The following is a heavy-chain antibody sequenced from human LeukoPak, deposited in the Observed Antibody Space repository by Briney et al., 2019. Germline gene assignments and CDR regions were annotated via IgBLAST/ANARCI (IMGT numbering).Heavy chain of an antibody. CDR3: ARHPPRDGSAFDY. CDR1: GCSISSGSYY. CDR2: MYYSGTT. Sequence: SETLSLTCTVSGCSISSGSYYWGWIRQPPGKGLEWIASMYYSGTTFYSPSLKSRVTIPVDTSKNQLSLKLGSVTAADTAVYYCARHPPRDGSAFDYWGQGTLVTVSS. J-gene: IGHJ4*02. V-gene: IGHV4-39*01.